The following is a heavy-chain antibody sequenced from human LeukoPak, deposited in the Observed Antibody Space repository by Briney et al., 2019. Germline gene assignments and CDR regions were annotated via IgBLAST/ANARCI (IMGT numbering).Heavy chain of an antibody. CDR3: ASLGGLGSWNFGY. D-gene: IGHD3-10*01. CDR2: IYYSGSP. CDR1: GGSISSYY. J-gene: IGHJ4*02. Sequence: SETLSLTCTVSGGSISSYYWSWIRQPPGKGLEWIGYIYYSGSPNYNPALKSRVTISLDTSKNQFSLKLSSVTAADTAVYYCASLGGLGSWNFGYWGQGTLVTVPS. V-gene: IGHV4-59*01.